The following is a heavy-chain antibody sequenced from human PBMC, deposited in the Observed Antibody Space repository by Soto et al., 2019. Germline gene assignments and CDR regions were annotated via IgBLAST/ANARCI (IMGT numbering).Heavy chain of an antibody. CDR2: IIPIFGTA. Sequence: GESVKVSCKASGGTFSSYAISWVRQAPGQGLEWMGGIIPIFGTANYAQKFQGRVTITADESTSTAYMELSSLRSEDTAVYYCARENSRRLGHSSSWYLRTQKWIDSRDQGTLLTVSS. CDR1: GGTFSSYA. CDR3: ARENSRRLGHSSSWYLRTQKWIDS. D-gene: IGHD6-13*01. J-gene: IGHJ5*01. V-gene: IGHV1-69*13.